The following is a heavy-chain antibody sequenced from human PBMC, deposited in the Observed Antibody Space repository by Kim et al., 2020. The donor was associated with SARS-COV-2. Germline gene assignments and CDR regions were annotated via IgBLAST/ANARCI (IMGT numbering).Heavy chain of an antibody. Sequence: SETLSLTCTVSGGSISSGGYYWSWIRQHPGKGLEWIGYIYYSGSTYYNPSLKSRVTISVDTSKNQFSLKLSSATAADTAVYYCARVPPTKGVVVPAAADYWGQGTLVTASS. V-gene: IGHV4-31*03. J-gene: IGHJ4*02. D-gene: IGHD2-2*01. CDR2: IYYSGST. CDR3: ARVPPTKGVVVPAAADY. CDR1: GGSISSGGYY.